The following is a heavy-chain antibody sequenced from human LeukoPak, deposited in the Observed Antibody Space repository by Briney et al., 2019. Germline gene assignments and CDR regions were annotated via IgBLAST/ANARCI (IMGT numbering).Heavy chain of an antibody. CDR2: IHHSGST. J-gene: IGHJ4*02. V-gene: IGHV4-34*01. Sequence: SETLSLTCAVYGGHLSGYYWSSVRQPPGKGVEWDGEIHHSGSTNYNPSLKSRVTLSVDKSQNQFSLKLTAFTAPDPALPSLARAKKRPSRVIDYWGRGTRVSVSS. CDR3: ARAKKRPSRVIDY. CDR1: GGHLSGYY.